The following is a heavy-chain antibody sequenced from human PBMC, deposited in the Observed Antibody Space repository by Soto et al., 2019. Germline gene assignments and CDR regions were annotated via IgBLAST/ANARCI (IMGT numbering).Heavy chain of an antibody. V-gene: IGHV4-39*01. CDR1: CGSISSSSYY. Sequence: SETLSLTCTFSCGSISSSSYYWDWIGQPPGKGLEWIGSIYYSGSTYYNPSLKSRVTISVDTSKNQFSLKLSSVTAADTAVYYCARPVGACSGGSCYRATFDIWGQGTMVT. J-gene: IGHJ3*02. CDR3: ARPVGACSGGSCYRATFDI. CDR2: IYYSGST. D-gene: IGHD2-15*01.